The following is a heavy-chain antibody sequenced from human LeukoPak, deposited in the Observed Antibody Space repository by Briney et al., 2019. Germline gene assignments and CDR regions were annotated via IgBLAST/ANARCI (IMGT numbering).Heavy chain of an antibody. CDR1: GYTFTSYA. CDR2: INAGNGNT. V-gene: IGHV1-3*01. Sequence: ASVKVSCKASGYTFTSYAMHWVRQAPGQRLEWMGWINAGNGNTKYSQKFQGRVSITRDTSASTAYMELSSLRSEDTAVYYCARDPQQQLARGWFDPWGQGTLVTVSS. CDR3: ARDPQQQLARGWFDP. D-gene: IGHD6-13*01. J-gene: IGHJ5*02.